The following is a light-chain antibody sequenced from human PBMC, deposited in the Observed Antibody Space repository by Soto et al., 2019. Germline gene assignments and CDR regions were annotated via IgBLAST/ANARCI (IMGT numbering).Light chain of an antibody. V-gene: IGKV3-15*01. Sequence: EIVMTQSPATLSVSPGERATLSCRASQSVSSNVAWYQQKPGQAARLLIYGASTRATGIPARFSGSGSGTEFTLTIRSLQSEDFAVYYCQQYNNWPPMYTFGQGTKLEIK. CDR1: QSVSSN. CDR3: QQYNNWPPMYT. J-gene: IGKJ2*01. CDR2: GAS.